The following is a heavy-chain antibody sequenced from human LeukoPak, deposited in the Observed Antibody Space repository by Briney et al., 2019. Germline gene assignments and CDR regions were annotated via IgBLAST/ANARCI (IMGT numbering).Heavy chain of an antibody. CDR1: GGSISSRPYD. D-gene: IGHD1-1*01. CDR2: IFYGGST. CDR3: ARLVDNNWCYEVLRGRDY. V-gene: IGHV4-39*01. Sequence: SETLSLTCTVSGGSISSRPYDWGWIRQPPGKGLEWIGSIFYGGSTYYNPSLRSRVTISADTSKNQFSLRLTSVTAADTAVYYCARLVDNNWCYEVLRGRDYWGQGTLVTVSS. J-gene: IGHJ4*02.